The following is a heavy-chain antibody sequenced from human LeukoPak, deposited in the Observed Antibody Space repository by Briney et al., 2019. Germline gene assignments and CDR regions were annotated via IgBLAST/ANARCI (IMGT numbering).Heavy chain of an antibody. CDR2: IKQDGSEK. J-gene: IGHJ6*02. CDR1: GFTFSSYW. V-gene: IGHV3-7*01. CDR3: ARKDPRGYCSSTSCYYYCYGMDV. D-gene: IGHD2-2*01. Sequence: PGGSLRLSCAASGFTFSSYWMSWVRQAPGKGLEWVANIKQDGSEKYYVDSVKGRFTISRDNAKNSLYLQMNSLRAEDTAVYYCARKDPRGYCSSTSCYYYCYGMDVWGQGTTVTVSS.